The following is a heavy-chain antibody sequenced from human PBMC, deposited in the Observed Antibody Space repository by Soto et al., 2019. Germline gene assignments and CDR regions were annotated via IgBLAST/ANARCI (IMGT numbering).Heavy chain of an antibody. Sequence: QVQLVESGGGVVQPGRSLRLSCAASGFTFSTYGMHWVRQAPGKGLEWVALRWSDGSNKYYADSVKGRFTISRDNSKKTLYLQMNSLRAEDTAVYYCVRVFDTYYFDLWGQGNMVTVSS. D-gene: IGHD3-9*01. CDR3: VRVFDTYYFDL. CDR1: GFTFSTYG. V-gene: IGHV3-33*01. J-gene: IGHJ4*02. CDR2: RWSDGSNK.